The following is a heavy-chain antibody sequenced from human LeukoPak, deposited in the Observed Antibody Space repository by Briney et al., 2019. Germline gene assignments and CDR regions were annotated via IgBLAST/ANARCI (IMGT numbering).Heavy chain of an antibody. CDR2: INHSGST. CDR3: ARDQYSYGYGYYYGMDV. D-gene: IGHD5-18*01. V-gene: IGHV4-34*01. J-gene: IGHJ6*02. Sequence: SETLSLTCAVYGGSFSGYYWSWIRQPPGKGLEWIGEINHSGSTNYNPSLKSRVTVSVDTSKNQFSLKLSSVTAADTAVYYCARDQYSYGYGYYYGMDVWGQGTTVTVSS. CDR1: GGSFSGYY.